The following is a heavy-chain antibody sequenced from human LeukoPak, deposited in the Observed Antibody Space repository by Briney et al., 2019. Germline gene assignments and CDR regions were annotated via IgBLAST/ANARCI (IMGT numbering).Heavy chain of an antibody. D-gene: IGHD7-27*01. Sequence: PGGSLRLSCAASGFTFSSYSMNWVRQAPGKGLEWVSYISSSSSTIYYADSVKGRFTISRDNAKNSLYLRMNSLRDEDTAVYYCAREITTNGGRYFDYWGQGTLVTVSS. CDR2: ISSSSSTI. V-gene: IGHV3-48*02. CDR3: AREITTNGGRYFDY. J-gene: IGHJ4*02. CDR1: GFTFSSYS.